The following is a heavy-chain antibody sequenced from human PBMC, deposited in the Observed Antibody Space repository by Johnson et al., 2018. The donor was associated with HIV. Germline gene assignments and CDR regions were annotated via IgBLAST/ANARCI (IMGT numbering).Heavy chain of an antibody. CDR1: GFTFSDYY. J-gene: IGHJ3*02. Sequence: QLVESGGGLVKPGGSLRLSCAASGFTFSDYYMSWIRQAPGQGLEWVGVISYAGRNKYYADSVKGRFTISRDNSKNTLYLQMNSLRAGDTAVYYWARDNIGGATKDAFDIWGQGTMVTVSS. V-gene: IGHV3-30*03. CDR2: ISYAGRNK. CDR3: ARDNIGGATKDAFDI. D-gene: IGHD1-26*01.